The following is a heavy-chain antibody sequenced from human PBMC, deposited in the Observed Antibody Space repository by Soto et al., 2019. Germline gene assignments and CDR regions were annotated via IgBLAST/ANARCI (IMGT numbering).Heavy chain of an antibody. CDR1: GGTFSSYA. D-gene: IGHD6-13*01. CDR2: IIPIFGTA. CDR3: AREVAAAGTYYFDY. V-gene: IGHV1-69*13. Sequence: ASVKVSCKASGGTFSSYAISWVRQAPGQGLEWMGGIIPIFGTANYAQKFQGRVTITADESTSTAYMELSSLRSEDTAVYYCAREVAAAGTYYFDYWGQGTLVTVSS. J-gene: IGHJ4*02.